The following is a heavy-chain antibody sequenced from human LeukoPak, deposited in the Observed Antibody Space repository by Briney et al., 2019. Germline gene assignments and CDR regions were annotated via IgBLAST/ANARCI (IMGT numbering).Heavy chain of an antibody. CDR2: IYHSGNT. D-gene: IGHD6-19*01. CDR3: AKVPPSIAVAGTDY. J-gene: IGHJ4*02. V-gene: IGHV3-53*01. Sequence: GGSLRLSCAASGFTISSYYMAWVRQAPGKGLEWVSVIYHSGNTDYADSVKGRFTISRDNSKNTLYLQMNSLRAEDTAVYYCAKVPPSIAVAGTDYWGQGTLVTVSS. CDR1: GFTISSYY.